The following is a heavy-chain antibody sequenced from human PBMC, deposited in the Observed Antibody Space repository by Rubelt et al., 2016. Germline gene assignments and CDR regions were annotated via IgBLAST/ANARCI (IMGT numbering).Heavy chain of an antibody. J-gene: IGHJ4*02. CDR2: IYYSGST. Sequence: QLQLLESGPGLVKPSETLSLTCTVSGGSISSTTSYWGWIRQPPGKGLEWIGSIYYSGSTFYNPSLKSRVTISVDPSNNHFSLKLSSVTAADTAVYYCVRISSSWYAPFDYWGQGNLVTVSS. CDR3: VRISSSWYAPFDY. CDR1: GGSISSTTSY. D-gene: IGHD6-13*01. V-gene: IGHV4-39*02.